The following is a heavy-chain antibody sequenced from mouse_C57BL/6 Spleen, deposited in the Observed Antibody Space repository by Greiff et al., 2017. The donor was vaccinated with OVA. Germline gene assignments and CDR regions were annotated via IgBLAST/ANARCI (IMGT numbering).Heavy chain of an antibody. CDR1: GYTFTSYT. V-gene: IGHV1-4*01. D-gene: IGHD2-5*01. Sequence: VKLMESGAELARPGASVKMSCKASGYTFTSYTMHWVKQRPGQGLEWIGYINPSSGYTKYNQKFKDKATLTADKSSSTAYMQLSSLTSEDSAVYYCAREEDYSNYDYWGQGTTLTVSS. CDR2: INPSSGYT. CDR3: AREEDYSNYDY. J-gene: IGHJ2*01.